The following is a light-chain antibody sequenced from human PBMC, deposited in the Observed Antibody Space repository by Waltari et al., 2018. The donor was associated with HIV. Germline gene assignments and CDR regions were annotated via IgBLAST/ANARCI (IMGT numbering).Light chain of an antibody. J-gene: IGLJ3*02. V-gene: IGLV1-47*01. CDR2: RSD. CDR1: NSNIGNNF. Sequence: QSVLTQPPSASRPPGQRVLMSCSASNSNIGNNFVSWFQQVPGRAPKLVIYRSDQRPSGVPDRFSAAKSGSSASLAITGLQSDDEAVYYCGSWDDTLSHWVFGGGTRLTV. CDR3: GSWDDTLSHWV.